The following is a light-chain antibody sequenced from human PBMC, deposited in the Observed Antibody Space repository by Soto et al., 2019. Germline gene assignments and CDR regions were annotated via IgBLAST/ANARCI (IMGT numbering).Light chain of an antibody. CDR2: LGS. J-gene: IGKJ1*01. CDR3: MQALQTPWA. CDR1: QSLLQTNGYNY. V-gene: IGKV2-28*01. Sequence: DIVMTQSPLSLPVTPGEPASISCRSGQSLLQTNGYNYLDWYLQKPGQSPQLLIYLGSNRASGVPDRFSGSGSGTDFTLKISRVEAEDVGVYYCMQALQTPWAFGQGTKVEIK.